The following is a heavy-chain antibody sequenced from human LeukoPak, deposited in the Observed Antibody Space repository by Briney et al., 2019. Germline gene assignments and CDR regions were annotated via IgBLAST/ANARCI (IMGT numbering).Heavy chain of an antibody. CDR1: GFTFSSYA. CDR3: AKDGGGSLEWLPPMDV. J-gene: IGHJ6*02. Sequence: PGGSLRLSCAASGFTFSSYAMSWVRQAPGKGLEWVSAISGSGGSTYYADSVKGRFTISRDNSKNTLYLQMNSLRAEDTAIYYCAKDGGGSLEWLPPMDVWGQGTMVTVS. CDR2: ISGSGGST. D-gene: IGHD3-3*01. V-gene: IGHV3-23*01.